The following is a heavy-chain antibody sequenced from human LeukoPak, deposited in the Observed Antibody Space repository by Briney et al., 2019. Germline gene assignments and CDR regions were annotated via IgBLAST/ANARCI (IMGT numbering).Heavy chain of an antibody. J-gene: IGHJ4*02. D-gene: IGHD1-26*01. V-gene: IGHV3-7*01. CDR2: IKQDGSEK. CDR1: GFTFSSYW. Sequence: GGSLRLSCAASGFTFSSYWMSWVRQAPGKGLEWVANIKQDGSEKYYVDSVKGRFTISRDNAKNSLYLQMNSLRAEDTAVYYCARDLIHSGSYALDYWGQGTLVTVSS. CDR3: ARDLIHSGSYALDY.